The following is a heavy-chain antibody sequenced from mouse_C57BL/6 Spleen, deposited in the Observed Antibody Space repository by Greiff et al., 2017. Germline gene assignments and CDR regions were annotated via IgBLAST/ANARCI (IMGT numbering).Heavy chain of an antibody. V-gene: IGHV1-53*01. J-gene: IGHJ2*01. CDR1: GYTFTSYW. CDR2: INPSNGGT. CDR3: ARSAPGGYGSSPLDY. Sequence: QVQLQQPGPELVKPWASVKLSCKASGYTFTSYWMHWVKQRPGQGLEWIGNINPSNGGTNYNEKFKSKATLTVDKSSSTAYMQLSSLTSEDSAVYYCARSAPGGYGSSPLDYWGQGTTLTVSS. D-gene: IGHD1-1*01.